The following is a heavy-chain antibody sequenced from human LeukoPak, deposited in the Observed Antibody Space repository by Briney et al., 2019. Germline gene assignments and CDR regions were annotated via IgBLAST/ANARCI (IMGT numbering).Heavy chain of an antibody. V-gene: IGHV1-69*04. D-gene: IGHD1-1*01. CDR3: ARGGTGSRFYYYYYGMDV. CDR1: GGTFSSYA. J-gene: IGHJ6*02. Sequence: GASVKVSCKASGGTFSSYAISWVRQAPGQGLEWMGRIIPILGIANYAQKFQGRVTITADKSTSTAYMELSSLRSEDTAVYYCARGGTGSRFYYYYYGMDVWGQGTTVTVSS. CDR2: IIPILGIA.